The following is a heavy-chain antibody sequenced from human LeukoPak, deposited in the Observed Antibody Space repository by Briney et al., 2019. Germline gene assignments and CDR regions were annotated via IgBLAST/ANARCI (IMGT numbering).Heavy chain of an antibody. CDR1: GFTFSSYG. Sequence: GGSLRLSCAASGFTFSSYGMHWVRQAPGKGLEWVAVIWYDGSNKYYADSVKGRFTISRDNSKNTLYLQMNSLRAEDTAVYYCARDSQYSSSYIGDYYYYYYMDVWGKGTTVTVSS. CDR2: IWYDGSNK. J-gene: IGHJ6*03. CDR3: ARDSQYSSSYIGDYYYYYYMDV. D-gene: IGHD6-13*01. V-gene: IGHV3-33*01.